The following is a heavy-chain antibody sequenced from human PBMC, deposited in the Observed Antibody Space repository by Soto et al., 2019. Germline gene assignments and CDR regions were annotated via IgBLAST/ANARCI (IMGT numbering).Heavy chain of an antibody. CDR3: AREENCSDGVCYSEYFQR. CDR2: VNPSGGST. V-gene: IGHV1-46*01. J-gene: IGHJ1*01. D-gene: IGHD2-15*01. Sequence: QVQLVQSGAEVKKPGASVKVSCKASGYIFTAYSMHWVRQAPGQGLEWMGVVNPSGGSTNSAQKFRGRITMTRDTSTSTVYMDLSSLTSEDTAVYYCAREENCSDGVCYSEYFQRWGQGTLVTVSS. CDR1: GYIFTAYS.